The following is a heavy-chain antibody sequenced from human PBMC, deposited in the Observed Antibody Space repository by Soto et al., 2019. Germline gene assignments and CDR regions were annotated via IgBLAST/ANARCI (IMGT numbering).Heavy chain of an antibody. J-gene: IGHJ4*02. Sequence: QVQLVQSGAEVRKPGSSVKVSFKASGGTFSRHAISWVRQAPGQGLEWMGGIIPIFGTANHAQKFQGRVTIIADESTSTVYMELSSLRSEDTAMYYCARGWGYDSTDYYYAYWGQGTLVIVSS. CDR2: IIPIFGTA. V-gene: IGHV1-69*01. CDR3: ARGWGYDSTDYYYAY. D-gene: IGHD3-22*01. CDR1: GGTFSRHA.